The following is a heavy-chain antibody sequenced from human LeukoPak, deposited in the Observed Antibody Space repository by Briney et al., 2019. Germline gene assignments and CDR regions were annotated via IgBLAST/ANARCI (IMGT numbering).Heavy chain of an antibody. D-gene: IGHD2-2*01. Sequence: GGSLRPSCAASGVTFSSDAMSWVRQAPGRGLEWGSAISGSGGSTYYADSVKGRFTISRDNSKNTLYLQMTSLRAEDTTVYYRAKGGCSSTSCYRPLGYFQHWGQGTLVTVPS. CDR3: AKGGCSSTSCYRPLGYFQH. CDR2: ISGSGGST. J-gene: IGHJ1*01. CDR1: GVTFSSDA. V-gene: IGHV3-23*01.